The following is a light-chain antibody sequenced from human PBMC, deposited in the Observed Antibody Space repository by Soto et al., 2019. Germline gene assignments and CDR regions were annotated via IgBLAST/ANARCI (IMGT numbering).Light chain of an antibody. Sequence: DIQMTQSPSTLSASVGARVTITCRASQSISSWLAWYQQKPGKAPKLLIYKASSLESGVPSRFSGSGSGTEFTLTISSLQPDEFATYYCQQDNSYSPTFGQGTKVEIK. V-gene: IGKV1-5*03. CDR1: QSISSW. CDR2: KAS. CDR3: QQDNSYSPT. J-gene: IGKJ1*01.